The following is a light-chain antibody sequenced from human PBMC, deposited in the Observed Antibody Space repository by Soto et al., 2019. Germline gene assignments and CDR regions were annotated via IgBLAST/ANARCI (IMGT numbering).Light chain of an antibody. CDR1: QSISSY. CDR2: AAS. J-gene: IGKJ1*01. Sequence: IQMTQSPSSLSASVGDRVTITCRASQSISSYLNWYQQKPGKAPKLLIYAASSLQSGVPSRFSGSGSGTDFTLTISSLQPEDFATYYCQQYSSYTWTFGQGTKVDIK. V-gene: IGKV1-39*01. CDR3: QQYSSYTWT.